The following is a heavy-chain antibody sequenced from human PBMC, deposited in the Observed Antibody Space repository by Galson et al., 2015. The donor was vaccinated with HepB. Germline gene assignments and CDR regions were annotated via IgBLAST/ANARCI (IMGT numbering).Heavy chain of an antibody. V-gene: IGHV3-30-3*01. D-gene: IGHD6-19*01. CDR1: GFTFSSYA. CDR2: ISYDGSNK. J-gene: IGHJ4*02. Sequence: SLRLSCAASGFTFSSYAMHWVRQAPGKRLEWVAVISYDGSNKYYADSVKGRFTISRDNSKNTLYLQMNSLRAEDTAVYYCALYSAVAGFDYWGQGTLVTVSS. CDR3: ALYSAVAGFDY.